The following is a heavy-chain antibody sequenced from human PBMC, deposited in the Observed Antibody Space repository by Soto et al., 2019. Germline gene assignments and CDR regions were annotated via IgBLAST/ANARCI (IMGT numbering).Heavy chain of an antibody. CDR3: ATGPHCSGGSCYTNFDY. Sequence: ASVKVSCKASGYTFTSYYMHWVRQAPGQGLEWMGIINPSGGSTSYAQKFQGRVTMTRDTSTSTVYMELSSLRSEDTAVYYCATGPHCSGGSCYTNFDYWGQGTLVTVSS. J-gene: IGHJ4*02. V-gene: IGHV1-46*01. CDR1: GYTFTSYY. D-gene: IGHD2-15*01. CDR2: INPSGGST.